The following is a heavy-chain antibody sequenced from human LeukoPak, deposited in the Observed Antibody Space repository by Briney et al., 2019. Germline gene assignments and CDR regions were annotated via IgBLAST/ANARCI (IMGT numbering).Heavy chain of an antibody. CDR3: ASGDTAMVGKFDY. J-gene: IGHJ4*02. CDR2: IYSGGST. CDR1: GFTVSSNY. Sequence: QLGGSLRLSCAASGFTVSSNYMSWVRQAPGKGLEWVSVIYSGGSTYYADSVKGRSTISRDNSKNTLYLQMNSLRAEDTAVYYCASGDTAMVGKFDYWGQGTLVTVSS. V-gene: IGHV3-66*01. D-gene: IGHD5-18*01.